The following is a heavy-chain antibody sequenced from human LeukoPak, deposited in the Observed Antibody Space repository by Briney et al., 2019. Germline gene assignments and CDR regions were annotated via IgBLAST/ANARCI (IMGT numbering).Heavy chain of an antibody. V-gene: IGHV4-59*12. CDR3: ARASYGDYRFGG. CDR2: VYHSGST. CDR1: GGSISNYY. J-gene: IGHJ4*02. D-gene: IGHD4-17*01. Sequence: SETLSLTCTVSGGSISNYYWNWIRQPPGKRLEWIGSVYHSGSTYYNPSLKSRVTISVDTSKNQFSLKLSSVTAADTAVYYCARASYGDYRFGGWGQGTLVTVSS.